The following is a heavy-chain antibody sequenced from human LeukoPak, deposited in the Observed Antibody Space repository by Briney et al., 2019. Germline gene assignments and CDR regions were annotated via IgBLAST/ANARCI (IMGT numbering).Heavy chain of an antibody. CDR2: ISVSGNT. J-gene: IGHJ4*02. CDR3: ARSPTGSGWYYFDY. D-gene: IGHD6-19*01. CDR1: GFTFSSYA. V-gene: IGHV3-23*01. Sequence: PGGSLRLSCAASGFTFSSYAMSWVRQAPGKGLEWVSAISVSGNTYHADSVKGRFTISRDSSKNTLYLQMNSLRAEDTAVYYCARSPTGSGWYYFDYWGQGTLVTVSS.